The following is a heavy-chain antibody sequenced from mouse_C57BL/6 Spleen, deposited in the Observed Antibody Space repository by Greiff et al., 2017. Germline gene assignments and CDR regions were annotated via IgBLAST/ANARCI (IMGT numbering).Heavy chain of an antibody. D-gene: IGHD1-1*01. Sequence: EVQLQQSGAELVRPGASVKLSCTASGFNIKDDYMHWVKQRPEQGLEWIGWIDPENGDTEYASKFQGKATITADTSSNTAYLQLSSLTSADTAVYYCTTGYYGSSPFFDYWGQGTTLTVSS. CDR2: IDPENGDT. CDR3: TTGYYGSSPFFDY. J-gene: IGHJ2*01. CDR1: GFNIKDDY. V-gene: IGHV14-4*01.